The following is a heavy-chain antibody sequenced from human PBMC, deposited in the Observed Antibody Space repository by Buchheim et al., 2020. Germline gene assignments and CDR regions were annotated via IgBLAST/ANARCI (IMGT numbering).Heavy chain of an antibody. J-gene: IGHJ6*02. V-gene: IGHV3-23*01. CDR3: AKNRWIAAAPGNDGMDV. D-gene: IGHD6-13*01. CDR2: LRVSGGRP. CDR1: GFPFRSYP. Sequence: GKLLESGGALVHLGGPLRPSCSPSGFPFRSYPITWVRQPPGRGLDWVSALRVSGGRPHYQASVKGRFTISRDNSKKPLHLQMNSLRAEDTAVYYCAKNRWIAAAPGNDGMDVWGQGTT.